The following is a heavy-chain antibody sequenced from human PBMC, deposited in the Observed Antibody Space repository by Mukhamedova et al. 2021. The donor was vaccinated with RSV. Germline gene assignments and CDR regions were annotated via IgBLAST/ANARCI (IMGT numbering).Heavy chain of an antibody. CDR3: ARQRAGAFDI. D-gene: IGHD1-1*01. CDR2: IHSDGNSI. V-gene: IGHV3-74*01. J-gene: IGHJ3*02. Sequence: GLVWVSRIHSDGNSIIYADSVKGRFTISGDNANNTLYLQINSLRAEDTALYFCARQRAGAFDIWGQGTMVTVSS.